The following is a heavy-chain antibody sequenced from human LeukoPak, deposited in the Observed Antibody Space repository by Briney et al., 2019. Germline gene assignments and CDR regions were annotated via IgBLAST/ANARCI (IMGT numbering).Heavy chain of an antibody. J-gene: IGHJ4*02. V-gene: IGHV3-11*04. D-gene: IGHD5-18*01. Sequence: GGSLRLSCAASGFTFSDYYMTWIRQAPGKGLEWVSYISSSGITIYYADSVKGRFTISRDNAKKSLYLQMNSLRAEDTAVYYCARHLSGVTGYTYGRGIDYWGQGTLVTASS. CDR3: ARHLSGVTGYTYGRGIDY. CDR2: ISSSGITI. CDR1: GFTFSDYY.